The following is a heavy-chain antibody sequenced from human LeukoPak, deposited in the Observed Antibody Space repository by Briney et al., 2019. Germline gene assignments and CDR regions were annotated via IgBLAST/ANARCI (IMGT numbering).Heavy chain of an antibody. CDR1: GFTLADHG. CDR2: ISGSGGST. J-gene: IGHJ4*02. V-gene: IGHV3-23*01. D-gene: IGHD6-19*01. Sequence: PGGSLRLSCTTSGFTLADHGVSWVRQAPGKGLEWVSAISGSGGSTYYADSVKGRFTISRDNSKNTLYLQMNSLRAEDTAVYYCAKTAVAGTFANWGQGTLVTVSS. CDR3: AKTAVAGTFAN.